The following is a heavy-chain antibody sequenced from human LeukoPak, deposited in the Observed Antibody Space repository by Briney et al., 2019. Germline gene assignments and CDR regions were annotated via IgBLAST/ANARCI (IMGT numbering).Heavy chain of an antibody. CDR1: GSTFTGYY. D-gene: IGHD3-16*02. V-gene: IGHV1-18*04. CDR2: INPNSGNT. Sequence: GASVKVSCKASGSTFTGYYMHWVRQAPGQGLEWMGWINPNSGNTNYAQKLQGRVTMTTDTSTSTAYMELRSLRSDDTAVYYCARAYYDYVWGSYRFWPNSGFDYWGQGTLVTVSS. CDR3: ARAYYDYVWGSYRFWPNSGFDY. J-gene: IGHJ4*02.